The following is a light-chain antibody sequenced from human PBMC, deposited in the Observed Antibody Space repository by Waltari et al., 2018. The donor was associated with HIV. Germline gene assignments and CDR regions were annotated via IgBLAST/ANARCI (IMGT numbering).Light chain of an antibody. V-gene: IGLV2-23*02. CDR2: EVS. CDR3: CAYAGSTTYVI. Sequence: QSALTQPASVSGSPGQSITISCTGTSSDVGGYNLVSWYQQHPGKAPKLRIYEVSKRASGVSNRFSGSKSGNTASLTISGLQAEDEADYYCCAYAGSTTYVIFGGGTKLTVL. CDR1: SSDVGGYNL. J-gene: IGLJ2*01.